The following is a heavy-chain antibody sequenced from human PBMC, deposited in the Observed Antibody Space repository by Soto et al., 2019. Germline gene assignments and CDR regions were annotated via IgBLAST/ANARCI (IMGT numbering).Heavy chain of an antibody. V-gene: IGHV3-21*04. J-gene: IGHJ4*02. CDR2: ISSSSSYI. Sequence: PGGSLRLSCAASGFTFSSYPMHWVRQAPGKGLEWVSSISSSSSYIYYADSVKSRFTISRDNSKNTLYLQMNSLRAEDTAVYYCAKGGTITGTFGYWGQGTLVTVSS. CDR3: AKGGTITGTFGY. CDR1: GFTFSSYP. D-gene: IGHD1-7*01.